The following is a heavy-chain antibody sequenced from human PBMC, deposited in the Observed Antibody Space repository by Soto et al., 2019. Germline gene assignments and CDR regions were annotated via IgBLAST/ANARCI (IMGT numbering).Heavy chain of an antibody. CDR1: GYTFTSYD. D-gene: IGHD3-3*01. V-gene: IGHV1-18*01. CDR3: ARGFWTAFDY. J-gene: IGHJ4*02. CDR2: MNANSGTA. Sequence: GASVKVSCKASGYTFTSYDINWVRQARGQGLEWMGWMNANSGTASSAQKLQGRVTMTTDTSTSTAYMELRSLRSDDTAVYYCARGFWTAFDYWGQGTLVTVSS.